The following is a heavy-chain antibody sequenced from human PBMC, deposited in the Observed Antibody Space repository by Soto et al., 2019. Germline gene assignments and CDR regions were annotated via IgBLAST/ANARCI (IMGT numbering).Heavy chain of an antibody. CDR3: ARLHDYGLIFDY. V-gene: IGHV4-39*07. CDR1: GGSISSSSYY. J-gene: IGHJ4*02. D-gene: IGHD3-10*01. Sequence: PSETLSLTCTVSGGSISSSSYYWGWIRQPPGKGLEWIGSIYYSGSTYYNPSLKSRVTISVDTSKNQFSLKLSSVTAADTAVYYCARLHDYGLIFDYWGQGTLVTVSS. CDR2: IYYSGST.